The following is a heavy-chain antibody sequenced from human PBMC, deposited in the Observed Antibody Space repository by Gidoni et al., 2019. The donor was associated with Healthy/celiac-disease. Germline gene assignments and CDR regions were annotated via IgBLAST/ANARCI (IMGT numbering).Heavy chain of an antibody. V-gene: IGHV1-69*01. J-gene: IGHJ3*02. CDR3: ARPAVDYGDYEGAASDAFDI. D-gene: IGHD4-17*01. CDR1: GGTFSSYA. Sequence: QVQLVQSGAEVKTPGSSVKVSCKASGGTFSSYAISRGRQAPGQGLEWMGGIIPIFGTANDAQKFQGRVTITADESTSTAYMELSSLRSEDTAVYYCARPAVDYGDYEGAASDAFDIWGQGTMVTVSS. CDR2: IIPIFGTA.